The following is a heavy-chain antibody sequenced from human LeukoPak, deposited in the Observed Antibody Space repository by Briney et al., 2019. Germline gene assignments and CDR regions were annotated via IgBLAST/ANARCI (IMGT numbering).Heavy chain of an antibody. CDR2: INPNSGDT. CDR3: ARDVVVEAFDI. D-gene: IGHD2-15*01. Sequence: ASVKVSCKASGYTFTSYDINWVRQGPGQGLEWMGWINPNSGDTNYAQKFQGRVTMTRDTSISTAYMELSRLRSDDTAVYFCARDVVVEAFDIWGQGTMVTVSS. V-gene: IGHV1-2*02. J-gene: IGHJ3*02. CDR1: GYTFTSYD.